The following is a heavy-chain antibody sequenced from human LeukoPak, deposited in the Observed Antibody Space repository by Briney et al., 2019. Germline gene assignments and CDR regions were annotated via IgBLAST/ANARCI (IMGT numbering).Heavy chain of an antibody. Sequence: SETLSLTCAVSGASVSAYYWSWVRQPPGKGLEWIGYIHDSGTTKNNPSLKSRVTMSLDTSKKQFSLKLSSVTASDTAVYYCATRGYWGQGTLVTVSS. CDR3: ATRGY. J-gene: IGHJ4*02. CDR1: GASVSAYY. D-gene: IGHD1-26*01. CDR2: IHDSGTT. V-gene: IGHV4-59*02.